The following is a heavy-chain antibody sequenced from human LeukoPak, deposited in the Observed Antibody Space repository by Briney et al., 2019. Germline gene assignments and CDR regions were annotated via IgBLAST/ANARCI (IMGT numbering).Heavy chain of an antibody. Sequence: PGGSLRLSCAASGFTFSSYGMGWVRQAPGKGLEWVSYISSSGSTIYYADSVKGRFTISRDNSKNTLYLQMNSLRAEDTAVYYCAKCGRRGSGSYRPDYWGQGTLVTVSS. CDR3: AKCGRRGSGSYRPDY. D-gene: IGHD3-10*01. J-gene: IGHJ4*02. CDR1: GFTFSSYG. V-gene: IGHV3-23*01. CDR2: ISSSGSTI.